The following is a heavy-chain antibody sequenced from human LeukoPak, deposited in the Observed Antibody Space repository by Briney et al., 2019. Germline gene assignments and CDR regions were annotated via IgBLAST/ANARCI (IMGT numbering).Heavy chain of an antibody. Sequence: ASVKVSCKASDYFFTNYGMSWVRQAPGQGREWMGWINTNNGNTNYAQNFRDTVTMTTGTSTNTAYMELRSLRSDDTAIYYCARLLLGSQSRGFEYWGQGTLVTVSS. CDR2: INTNNGNT. CDR1: DYFFTNYG. D-gene: IGHD3-10*01. J-gene: IGHJ4*02. CDR3: ARLLLGSQSRGFEY. V-gene: IGHV1-18*01.